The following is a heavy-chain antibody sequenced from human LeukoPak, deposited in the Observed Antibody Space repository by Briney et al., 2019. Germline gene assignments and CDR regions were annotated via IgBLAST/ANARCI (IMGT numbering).Heavy chain of an antibody. J-gene: IGHJ5*02. CDR3: AREGAAAWFDH. V-gene: IGHV4-31*03. CDR2: IYYSGST. Sequence: PSQTLSLTCTVSGGSINRDGYYWSWIRQHPGKGLEWIGYIYYSGSTYYNPSLKSRVTISLDTSKNQFSLKLTSVTAADTAVYYCAREGAAAWFDHWGQGTLVTVSS. D-gene: IGHD6-13*01. CDR1: GGSINRDGYY.